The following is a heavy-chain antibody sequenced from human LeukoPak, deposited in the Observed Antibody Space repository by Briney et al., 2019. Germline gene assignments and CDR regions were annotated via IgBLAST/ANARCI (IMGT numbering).Heavy chain of an antibody. J-gene: IGHJ4*02. CDR1: GFTFSSYW. Sequence: GGSLTLSCAASGFTFSSYWIHWVRQAPGKGLVWVSLIRRDGTTSFSASVQGRFTISRDNARNTLYLQMNSLAAEDSAVYYCARDAGQATPFDYWGPGTLVTVSS. CDR3: ARDAGQATPFDY. V-gene: IGHV3-74*01. CDR2: IRRDGTT. D-gene: IGHD2-15*01.